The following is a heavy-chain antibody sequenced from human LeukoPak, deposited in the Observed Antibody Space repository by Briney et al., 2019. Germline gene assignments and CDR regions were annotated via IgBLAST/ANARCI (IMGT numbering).Heavy chain of an antibody. V-gene: IGHV1-3*03. CDR2: INATNGHT. J-gene: IGHJ6*03. D-gene: IGHD3-10*01. Sequence: ASVKLSCTTSGHTFTNYAIHWVRQPPGQRFEWMGGINATNGHTKYSQEFQGRITITRDTSATTAYMELSNLRSEDMALYYCARGRGPPNTNRDFYYYYYMDVWGTGTTVTVSS. CDR3: ARGRGPPNTNRDFYYYYYMDV. CDR1: GHTFTNYA.